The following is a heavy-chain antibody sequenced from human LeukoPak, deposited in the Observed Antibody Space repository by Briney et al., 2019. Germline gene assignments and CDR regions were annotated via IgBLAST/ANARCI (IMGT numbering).Heavy chain of an antibody. J-gene: IGHJ6*02. V-gene: IGHV4-59*01. CDR2: IYYSGST. Sequence: PSETLSPTCTVSGGSISSYYWSWIRQPPGKGLEWIGYIYYSGSTNYNPSLKSRVTISVDTSKNQFPLKLSSVTAADTAAYYCARANLAYYDFWKDGMDVWGQGTTVTVSS. D-gene: IGHD3-3*01. CDR3: ARANLAYYDFWKDGMDV. CDR1: GGSISSYY.